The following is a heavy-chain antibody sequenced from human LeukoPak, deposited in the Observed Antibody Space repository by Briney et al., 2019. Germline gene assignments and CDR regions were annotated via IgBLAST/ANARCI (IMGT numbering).Heavy chain of an antibody. CDR3: ARDSRLFDY. J-gene: IGHJ4*02. CDR2: IFYSGST. CDR1: SGSVSTSNYY. Sequence: SETLSLTCTVSSGSVSTSNYYWGWVRQPPGKALEWIGNIFYSGSTYYSPSLKSRVTISLDTSRNQFSLKLSSVTAADTAVYYCARDSRLFDYWGQGTLVTVSS. V-gene: IGHV4-39*07. D-gene: IGHD2/OR15-2a*01.